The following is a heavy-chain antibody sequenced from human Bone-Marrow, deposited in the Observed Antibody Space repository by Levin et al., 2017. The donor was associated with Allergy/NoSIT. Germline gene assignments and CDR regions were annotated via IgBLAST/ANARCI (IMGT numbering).Heavy chain of an antibody. CDR2: ISYDGSNK. CDR3: AKGDEPIDAFDI. V-gene: IGHV3-30*18. D-gene: IGHD1-14*01. J-gene: IGHJ3*02. CDR1: GFTFSSYG. Sequence: GGSLRLSCAASGFTFSSYGMHWVRQAPGKGLEWVAVISYDGSNKYYADSVKGRFTISRDNSKNTLYLQMNSLRAEDTAVYYCAKGDEPIDAFDIWGQGTMVTVSS.